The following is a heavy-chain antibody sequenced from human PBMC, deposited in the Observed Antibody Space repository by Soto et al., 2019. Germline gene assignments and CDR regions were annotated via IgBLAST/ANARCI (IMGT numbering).Heavy chain of an antibody. Sequence: ASVKVSCKASGYTFTGYYMHWVRQAPGQGLEWMGWINPNSGGTNYAQKFQGWVTMTRDTSISTAYMELSRLRSDDTAVYYCAREAAWIYSSSWARYFDYWGQGTLVTVSS. J-gene: IGHJ4*02. CDR1: GYTFTGYY. CDR2: INPNSGGT. D-gene: IGHD6-13*01. CDR3: AREAAWIYSSSWARYFDY. V-gene: IGHV1-2*04.